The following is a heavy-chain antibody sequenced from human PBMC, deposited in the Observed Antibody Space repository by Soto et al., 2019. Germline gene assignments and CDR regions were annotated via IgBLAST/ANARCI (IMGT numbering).Heavy chain of an antibody. CDR1: GGSISSSNW. CDR3: ARARYYDFWSGPTYYYYGMDV. Sequence: PSETLSLTCAVSGGSISSSNWWSWVRQPPGKGLEWIGEIYHSGSTNYNPSLKSRVTISVDKSKNQFSLKLSSVTAADTAVYYCARARYYDFWSGPTYYYYGMDVWGQGTTVTVSS. J-gene: IGHJ6*02. CDR2: IYHSGST. D-gene: IGHD3-3*01. V-gene: IGHV4-4*02.